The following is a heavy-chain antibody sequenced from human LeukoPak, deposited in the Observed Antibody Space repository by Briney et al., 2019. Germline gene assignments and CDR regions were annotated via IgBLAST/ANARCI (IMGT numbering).Heavy chain of an antibody. Sequence: PSETLSLTCTVSGGSISNYYWSWIRQPAGKGLEWIGHIYISGTTNYNPSLKSRVTISVDKSKNQFSLNLRSVTAADTPVYYCARLPHNSIWYFDFWGQGTLVTVSS. V-gene: IGHV4-4*07. CDR2: IYISGTT. J-gene: IGHJ4*02. D-gene: IGHD3-3*02. CDR1: GGSISNYY. CDR3: ARLPHNSIWYFDF.